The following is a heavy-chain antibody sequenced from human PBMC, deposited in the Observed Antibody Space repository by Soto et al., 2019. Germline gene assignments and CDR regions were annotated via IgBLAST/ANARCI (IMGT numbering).Heavy chain of an antibody. Sequence: ASVKVSCKASGYSFTDYHIHWVRQAPGQGLEWLGRINPKSGGTSTAQRFQGWVTMTRDRSISTVYMELTRLRSDDTAVYFCARGHSTDCSNGVCSFFYNHEMDVWGQGTTVTVSS. J-gene: IGHJ6*02. CDR3: ARGHSTDCSNGVCSFFYNHEMDV. CDR2: INPKSGGT. CDR1: GYSFTDYH. D-gene: IGHD2-8*01. V-gene: IGHV1-2*04.